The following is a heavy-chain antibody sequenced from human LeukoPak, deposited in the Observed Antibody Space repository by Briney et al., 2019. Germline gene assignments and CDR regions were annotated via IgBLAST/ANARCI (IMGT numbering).Heavy chain of an antibody. J-gene: IGHJ6*01. CDR2: IYPGDSDT. D-gene: IGHD3-16*01. Sequence: GESLKISCKGSGYNFTSYWIGWVRQMPGKGLEWMGIIYPGDSDTRYSPSFQGQVTISADKSISTAYLQWSSLKASDTAMYYCARHQMPLGELLRGMDAWGQGTTVTVSS. CDR1: GYNFTSYW. V-gene: IGHV5-51*01. CDR3: ARHQMPLGELLRGMDA.